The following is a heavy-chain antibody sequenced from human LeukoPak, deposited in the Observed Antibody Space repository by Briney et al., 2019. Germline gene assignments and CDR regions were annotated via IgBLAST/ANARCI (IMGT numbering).Heavy chain of an antibody. CDR3: GREDDYSNYDRFDP. CDR2: IYTSGST. V-gene: IGHV4-4*07. D-gene: IGHD4-11*01. Sequence: PSETLSLTCTVSGGSISSYYWSWTRQPAGKGLEWIGRIYTSGSTNYNPSLKSRVTMSVDTSKNQFSLKLSSVTAADTAVYYCGREDDYSNYDRFDPWGQGTLVTVSS. J-gene: IGHJ5*02. CDR1: GGSISSYY.